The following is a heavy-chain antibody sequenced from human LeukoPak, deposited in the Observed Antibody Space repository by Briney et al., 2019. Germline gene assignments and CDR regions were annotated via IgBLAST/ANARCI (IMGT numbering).Heavy chain of an antibody. CDR3: ARGHCSGGSCYLVTNRYFDL. Sequence: SETLSLTCTVSGGSISSYYWSWIRQPAGKGLEWIGRIYTSGSTNYNPSLKSRVTMSVDTSKNQFSLKLSSVTAADTAVYYCARGHCSGGSCYLVTNRYFDLWGRGTLVTVSS. D-gene: IGHD2-15*01. CDR2: IYTSGST. CDR1: GGSISSYY. V-gene: IGHV4-4*07. J-gene: IGHJ2*01.